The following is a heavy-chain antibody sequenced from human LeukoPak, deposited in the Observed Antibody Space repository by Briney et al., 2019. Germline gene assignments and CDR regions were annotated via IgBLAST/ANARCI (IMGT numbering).Heavy chain of an antibody. CDR3: TRDRPRPTVDSPEHFEY. CDR2: IRSKAYGGTT. Sequence: RAGGSLRLSCVASGFTFSNYWMTWVRQAPGKGLERVGFIRSKAYGGTTEYAASVKGRFTISRDDSKSIAYLQMNSLKTEDTAVYYCTRDRPRPTVDSPEHFEYWGQGTLVTVSS. V-gene: IGHV3-49*04. CDR1: GFTFSNYW. D-gene: IGHD4-23*01. J-gene: IGHJ4*02.